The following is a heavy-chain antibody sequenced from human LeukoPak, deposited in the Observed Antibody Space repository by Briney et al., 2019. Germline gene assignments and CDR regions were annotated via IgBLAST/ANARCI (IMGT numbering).Heavy chain of an antibody. J-gene: IGHJ4*02. CDR1: GFTFSSYV. CDR3: ARDYDILTGHLY. V-gene: IGHV3-48*03. D-gene: IGHD3-9*01. CDR2: ICSSGSII. Sequence: GGSLRLSCAASGFTFSSYVMNWVRQAPGKGLGWVSYICSSGSIIYYADSVKGRFTISRDNAKNSLYLQMNSLRAEDTAVYYCARDYDILTGHLYWGQGTLVTVSS.